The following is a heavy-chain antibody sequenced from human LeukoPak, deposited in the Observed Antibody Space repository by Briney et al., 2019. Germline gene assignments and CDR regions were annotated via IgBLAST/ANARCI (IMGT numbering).Heavy chain of an antibody. CDR3: AVPTGRWELDADFDY. D-gene: IGHD1-26*01. V-gene: IGHV1-46*01. CDR2: INPSGGST. J-gene: IGHJ4*02. CDR1: GYTFTGYY. Sequence: ASVKVSCKASGYTFTGYYMHWVRQAPGQGLEWMGIINPSGGSTSYAQKFQGRVTMTRDTSTSTVYMELSSLRSEDTAVYYCAVPTGRWELDADFDYWGQGTLVTVSS.